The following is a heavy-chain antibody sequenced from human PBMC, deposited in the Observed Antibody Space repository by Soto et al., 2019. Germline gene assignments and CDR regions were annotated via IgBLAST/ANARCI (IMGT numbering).Heavy chain of an antibody. Sequence: ASVKVSCKASGYTFTSYGISWVRQAPGQGLEWMGWISGYNGNTNYAQKLQGRVTMTTDTSTSTPYMELRSLRSDDTAVYYCASGAGTILDFGGPFDFCGQGTRVTVSS. CDR1: GYTFTSYG. CDR2: ISGYNGNT. D-gene: IGHD2-15*01. V-gene: IGHV1-18*04. CDR3: ASGAGTILDFGGPFDF. J-gene: IGHJ4*02.